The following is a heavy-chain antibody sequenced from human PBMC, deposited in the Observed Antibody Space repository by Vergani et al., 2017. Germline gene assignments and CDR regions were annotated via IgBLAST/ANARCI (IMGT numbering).Heavy chain of an antibody. CDR1: GGSITSSSYY. V-gene: IGHV4-39*01. CDR2: IYHSGGA. J-gene: IGHJ4*02. D-gene: IGHD3-9*01. Sequence: QLHLQESGPGLVKPSETLSLTCTVSGGSITSSSYYWGWLRQPPGKGLEWIGNIYHSGGAYYNPSLKGQVTISVDTSKNQFSLEVTSVTAADTAIYFCARTESFILRYFHWALWGQGTLVTVSS. CDR3: ARTESFILRYFHWAL.